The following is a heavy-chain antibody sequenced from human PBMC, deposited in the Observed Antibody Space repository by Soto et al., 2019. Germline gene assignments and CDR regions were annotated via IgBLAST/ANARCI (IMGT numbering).Heavy chain of an antibody. CDR1: GGSVSGNSVA. V-gene: IGHV6-1*01. CDR3: AREPPYPSYCSSTSCYGDYFDY. D-gene: IGHD2-2*01. Sequence: SQTLSLTCAISGGSVSGNSVAWNWIRQSPARGLEWLGRTYYRSKWYNDYAVSVKSRITINPDTSRNQFSLQLNSVTPEDTAVYYCAREPPYPSYCSSTSCYGDYFDYWGQGTLVTVSS. CDR2: TYYRSKWYN. J-gene: IGHJ4*02.